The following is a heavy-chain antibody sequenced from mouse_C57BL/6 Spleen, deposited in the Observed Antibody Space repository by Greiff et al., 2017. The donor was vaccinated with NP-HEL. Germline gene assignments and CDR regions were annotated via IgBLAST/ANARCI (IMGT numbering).Heavy chain of an antibody. CDR3: ARRDYFDY. V-gene: IGHV1-59*01. CDR1: GYTFTSSW. Sequence: QVQLQQPGAELVRPGTSVKLSCKASGYTFTSSWMHWVKQRPGQGLEWIGVIDPSDSYTNYNQKFKGKATLTVDTSSSTAYMQLSSLTSEDSAVYYCARRDYFDYWGQGTTLTVSS. J-gene: IGHJ2*01. CDR2: IDPSDSYT.